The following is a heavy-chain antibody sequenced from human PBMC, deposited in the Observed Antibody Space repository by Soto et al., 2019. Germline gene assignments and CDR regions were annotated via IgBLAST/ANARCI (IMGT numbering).Heavy chain of an antibody. Sequence: ASVKVSCKASGYTFTGYYMHWVRQAPGQGLEWMGWINPNSGGTNYAQKFQGWVTMTRDTSISTAYMELSRLRSDDTAVYYCARAVGVSAIDSSGYYLRDWDYGMDVWGQGTTVTVSS. D-gene: IGHD3-22*01. CDR3: ARAVGVSAIDSSGYYLRDWDYGMDV. CDR1: GYTFTGYY. CDR2: INPNSGGT. V-gene: IGHV1-2*04. J-gene: IGHJ6*02.